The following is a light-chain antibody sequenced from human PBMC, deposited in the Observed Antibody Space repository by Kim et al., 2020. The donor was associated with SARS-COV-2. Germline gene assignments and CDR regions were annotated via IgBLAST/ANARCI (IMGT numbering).Light chain of an antibody. V-gene: IGLV1-51*01. CDR1: SSNIGNNY. CDR2: DNN. Sequence: GQKVTIYCSGSSSNIGNNYVSWYQQLPGTAPKLLIYDNNKRPSGIPDRFSGSKSGTSATLGITGLQTGDEADYYCGTWDSSLSAGVFGTGTKVTVL. CDR3: GTWDSSLSAGV. J-gene: IGLJ1*01.